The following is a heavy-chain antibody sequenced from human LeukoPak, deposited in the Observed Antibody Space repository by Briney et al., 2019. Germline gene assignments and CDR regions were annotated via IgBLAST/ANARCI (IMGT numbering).Heavy chain of an antibody. Sequence: SVKVSCKASGGTFSSYAISWVRQAPGQGLEWMGRIIPILGIANYAQKFQGRITMTRSTSITTAYMELSDLRSDDTAVYYCARGLGSYDSSELTWPMISFWGQGTQVTVSS. CDR3: ARGLGSYDSSELTWPMISF. V-gene: IGHV1-69*04. J-gene: IGHJ4*02. CDR2: IIPILGIA. CDR1: GGTFSSYA. D-gene: IGHD3-22*01.